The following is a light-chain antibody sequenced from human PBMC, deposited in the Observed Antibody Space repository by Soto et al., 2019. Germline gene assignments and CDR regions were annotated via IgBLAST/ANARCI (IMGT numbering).Light chain of an antibody. V-gene: IGLV1-40*01. J-gene: IGLJ7*01. CDR1: SSNIGAGYA. Sequence: QSALTQPPSVSGAPGQRVTISCTGSSSNIGAGYAVHWYQQLPGTAPKLLIYDNTNRPSGVPDRFSASKSATSASLAITGLQAEDEADYYCQSYDSSDKLIFGGGTQLTVL. CDR3: QSYDSSDKLI. CDR2: DNT.